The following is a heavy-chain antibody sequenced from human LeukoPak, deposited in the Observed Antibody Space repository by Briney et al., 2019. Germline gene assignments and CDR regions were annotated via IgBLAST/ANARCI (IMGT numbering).Heavy chain of an antibody. Sequence: GGSLRLSCAASRFTFSSYSMNWVRQAPGKGLEWVSSISSSSSYIYYADSVKGRFTISRDNAKDSLYLQMNGLRAEDTAAYYCARGTGTASNYYFDYWGQGTLVTVSS. D-gene: IGHD7-27*01. V-gene: IGHV3-21*01. J-gene: IGHJ4*02. CDR3: ARGTGTASNYYFDY. CDR1: RFTFSSYS. CDR2: ISSSSSYI.